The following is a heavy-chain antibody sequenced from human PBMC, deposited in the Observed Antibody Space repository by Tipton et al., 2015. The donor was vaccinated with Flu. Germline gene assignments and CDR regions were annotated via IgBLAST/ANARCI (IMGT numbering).Heavy chain of an antibody. Sequence: TLSLTCTVSGGSISSYYWSWIRQPPGKGLEWIGYIYYSGSTNYNPSLKSRATISVDTSKNQISLKLSSVTAADTAVYYCARELNYGMDVWGQGTTFTVSS. CDR1: GGSISSYY. CDR2: IYYSGST. CDR3: ARELNYGMDV. V-gene: IGHV4-59*01. J-gene: IGHJ6*02.